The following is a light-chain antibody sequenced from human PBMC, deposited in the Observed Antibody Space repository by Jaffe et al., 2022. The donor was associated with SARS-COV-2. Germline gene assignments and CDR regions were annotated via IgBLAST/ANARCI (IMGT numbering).Light chain of an antibody. CDR1: SSDVGGYNY. V-gene: IGLV2-14*03. J-gene: IGLJ2*01. CDR2: DVS. CDR3: SSYTGSSTLVV. Sequence: QSALAQPASVSGSPGQSITISCTGTSSDVGGYNYVSWYQHHPGKAPKLLIYDVSNRPSGVSNRFSGSKSGNTASLNISGLQAEDEADYYCSSYTGSSTLVVFGGGTKLTVL.